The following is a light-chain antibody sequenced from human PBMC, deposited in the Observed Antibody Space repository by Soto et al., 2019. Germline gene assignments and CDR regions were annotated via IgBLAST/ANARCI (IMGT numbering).Light chain of an antibody. Sequence: QSALTQPPSVSGAPGQRVTISCTGSSSNIGAGYDVHWYQQLPGTAPKLLIYGNSNRPSGVPDRFSGSKPGTSASLAITGLQAEDEADYYCQSYDSSLSGSVFGTGTKVTVL. V-gene: IGLV1-40*01. CDR2: GNS. J-gene: IGLJ1*01. CDR3: QSYDSSLSGSV. CDR1: SSNIGAGYD.